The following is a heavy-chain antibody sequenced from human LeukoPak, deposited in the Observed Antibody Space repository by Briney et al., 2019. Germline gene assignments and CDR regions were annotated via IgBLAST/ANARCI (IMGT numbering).Heavy chain of an antibody. D-gene: IGHD3-10*01. CDR3: ARTLRFGESYYFDY. V-gene: IGHV4-39*07. CDR2: IYYSGST. CDR1: GGSISSSSYY. J-gene: IGHJ4*02. Sequence: SETLSLTCTVSGGSISSSSYYWGWIRQPPGKGLEWIGSIYYSGSTYYNPSLKSRVTISVDTSKNQFSLKLSSVTAADTAVYYCARTLRFGESYYFDYWGQGTLVTVSS.